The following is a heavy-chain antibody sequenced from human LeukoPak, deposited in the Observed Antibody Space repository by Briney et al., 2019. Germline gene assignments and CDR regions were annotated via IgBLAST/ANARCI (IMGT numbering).Heavy chain of an antibody. J-gene: IGHJ4*02. CDR3: ATLGVGTTTAFDY. D-gene: IGHD1-26*01. V-gene: IGHV5-10-1*01. CDR1: GYSFTSYW. Sequence: GESLRISCKGSGYSFTSYWITWVRQMPGKGLEWMGRIDPSDSYTNYSPPFQGHVTISADKSTSTAFLQWSSLKALDTAMYYCATLGVGTTTAFDYWGQGTLVTVSS. CDR2: IDPSDSYT.